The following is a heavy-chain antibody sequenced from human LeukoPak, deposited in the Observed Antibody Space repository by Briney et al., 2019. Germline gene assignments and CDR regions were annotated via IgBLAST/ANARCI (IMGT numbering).Heavy chain of an antibody. V-gene: IGHV4-31*03. CDR3: ARLTVLGHHFDL. CDR2: IYYSGST. CDR1: GGSISSGGYY. Sequence: PSETLSLTCTVSGGSISSGGYYWRWIRQHPGKGLEWIGYIYYSGSTYYNPSLKSRVTISVDTSKNQFSLKLSSVTAADTAVYYCARLTVLGHHFDLWGRGTLVTVSS. J-gene: IGHJ2*01. D-gene: IGHD2-8*01.